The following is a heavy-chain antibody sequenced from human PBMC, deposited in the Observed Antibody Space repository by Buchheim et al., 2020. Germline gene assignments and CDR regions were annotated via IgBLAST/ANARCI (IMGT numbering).Heavy chain of an antibody. J-gene: IGHJ4*02. CDR2: IYASGAT. CDR3: ARENEIMAACDL. CDR1: GGSISNYF. D-gene: IGHD5-12*01. Sequence: QVQLQESGPGLVKSSETLSLTCTVSGGSISNYFWTWFRQPAGKGLEWIGRIYASGATSYNPSLKSRVTMSVDTSKDQFSLKLKSVTAADTAVYFCARENEIMAACDLWGLGTL. V-gene: IGHV4-4*07.